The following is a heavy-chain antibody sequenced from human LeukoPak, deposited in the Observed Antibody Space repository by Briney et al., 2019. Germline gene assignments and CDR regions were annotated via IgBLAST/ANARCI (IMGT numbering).Heavy chain of an antibody. J-gene: IGHJ4*02. CDR2: ISAYNGST. V-gene: IGHV1-18*01. Sequence: ASVKVSCKASGYTFTSYGISWMRQAPGQGLEWMGWISAYNGSTNYAQKLQGRVTMTTDTSTSTAYMELRSLRSDDTAVYYCARGLGSYPEIPLDYWGQGTLVTVSS. CDR1: GYTFTSYG. CDR3: ARGLGSYPEIPLDY. D-gene: IGHD3-16*02.